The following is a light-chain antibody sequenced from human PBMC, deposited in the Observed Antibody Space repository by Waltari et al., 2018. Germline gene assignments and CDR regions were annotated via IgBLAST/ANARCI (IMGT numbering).Light chain of an antibody. Sequence: QSVLTQPPSVSAAPGQKVTISCSGSSFNIGNNYVSWYQQVPGTAPKLLIYENNKRPSGSPDRFSGSKSGTSATLGITGLQTGDEADYYCGTWDSGLSGGVFGGGTKLTVL. CDR2: ENN. J-gene: IGLJ3*02. CDR1: SFNIGNNY. CDR3: GTWDSGLSGGV. V-gene: IGLV1-51*02.